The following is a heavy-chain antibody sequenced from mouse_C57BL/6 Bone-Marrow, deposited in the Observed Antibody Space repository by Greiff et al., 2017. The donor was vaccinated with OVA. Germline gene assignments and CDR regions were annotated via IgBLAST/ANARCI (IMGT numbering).Heavy chain of an antibody. J-gene: IGHJ1*03. D-gene: IGHD1-1*01. V-gene: IGHV1-59*01. Sequence: QVQLQQPGAELVRPGTSVKLSCKASGYTFTSYWMHWVKQRPGQGLEWIGVIDPSDSYTNYNQKFNGKATLTVDTSSSTAYMQLSSLTSEDSAVYYCAGSSYWYFDVWGTGTTVTVSS. CDR1: GYTFTSYW. CDR2: IDPSDSYT. CDR3: AGSSYWYFDV.